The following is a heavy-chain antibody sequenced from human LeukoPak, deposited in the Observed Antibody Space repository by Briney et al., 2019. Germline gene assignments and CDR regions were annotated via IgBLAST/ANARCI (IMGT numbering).Heavy chain of an antibody. D-gene: IGHD6-13*01. CDR1: GFTLDDYA. J-gene: IGHJ4*02. CDR2: INWDVSST. CDR3: ANTGSSWAHFDY. Sequence: GGSLRLSWAAAGFTLDDYAMHWVRQAPGKGLEWVSLINWDVSSTYYADSVKGRFTISRDNSKNSLYLQMNSLRAEDTALYSCANTGSSWAHFDYWGQGTLVTVSS. V-gene: IGHV3-43D*04.